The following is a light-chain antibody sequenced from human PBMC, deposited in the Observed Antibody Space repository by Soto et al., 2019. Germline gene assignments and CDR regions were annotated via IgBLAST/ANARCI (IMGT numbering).Light chain of an antibody. CDR2: DVS. J-gene: IGLJ1*01. V-gene: IGLV2-11*01. CDR3: CSYAGQYTFV. Sequence: QSVLTQRRSVSGSPGQSVTLSCTGTSGDVGGYNYVSWYQHHPGNAPKLVIYDVSKRPSGVPDRFSGSKSGNTASLTISGLRTEDEADYYCCSYAGQYTFVFGTGTKVTVL. CDR1: SGDVGGYNY.